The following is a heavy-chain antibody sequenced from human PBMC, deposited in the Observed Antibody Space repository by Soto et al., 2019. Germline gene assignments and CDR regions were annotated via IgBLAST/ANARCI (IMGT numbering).Heavy chain of an antibody. V-gene: IGHV1-69*06. D-gene: IGHD3-10*01. CDR2: IFPIFGTA. CDR1: GGTFSSYA. CDR3: ANYYGSGSYVFDY. Sequence: SVKVSCKASGGTFSSYAISWVRQAPGQGLEWMGGIFPIFGTANYAQKFQGRVTITADKSTSTAYMELSSLRSEDTAVYYCANYYGSGSYVFDYWGQGTLVTVSS. J-gene: IGHJ4*02.